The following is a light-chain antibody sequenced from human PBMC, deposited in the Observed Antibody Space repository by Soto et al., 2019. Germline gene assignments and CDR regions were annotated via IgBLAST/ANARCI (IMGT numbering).Light chain of an antibody. CDR2: GAS. CDR3: QQYGSSPFT. V-gene: IGKV3-20*01. J-gene: IGKJ3*01. Sequence: EIVWTQSPGTLSLSPGERATLSCRASQSVSNNYLAWYQQKPGQAPRLLIYGASSRATGIPDRFSGSGSGPDFTLTISRLEPEDFAVYYCQQYGSSPFTFGPGTKVDIK. CDR1: QSVSNNY.